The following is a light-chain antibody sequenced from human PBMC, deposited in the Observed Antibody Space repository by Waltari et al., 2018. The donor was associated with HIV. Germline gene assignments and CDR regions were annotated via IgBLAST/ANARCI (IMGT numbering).Light chain of an antibody. CDR2: GAS. Sequence: PGERATLSCRASQSVSSSYLAWYQQKPGQAPRLLIYGASSRATGIPDRFSGSGSGTDFTLTISRLEPEDFAVYYCQQYGSSPATFGQGTRLEIK. J-gene: IGKJ5*01. V-gene: IGKV3-20*01. CDR1: QSVSSSY. CDR3: QQYGSSPAT.